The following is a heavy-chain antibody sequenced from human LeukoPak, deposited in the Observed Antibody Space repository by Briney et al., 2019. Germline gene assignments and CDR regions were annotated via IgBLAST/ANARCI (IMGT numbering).Heavy chain of an antibody. CDR1: GFTLDDYA. D-gene: IGHD3-22*01. CDR3: AKDRLRAYDSSGYLFDY. Sequence: GGSLRLSCAASGFTLDDYAMHWVRQAPGKGLEWVSGISWNSGSIGYADSVKGRFTISRDNAKNSLYLQMNSLRAEDTALYYCAKDRLRAYDSSGYLFDYWGQGTLVTVSS. J-gene: IGHJ4*02. V-gene: IGHV3-9*01. CDR2: ISWNSGSI.